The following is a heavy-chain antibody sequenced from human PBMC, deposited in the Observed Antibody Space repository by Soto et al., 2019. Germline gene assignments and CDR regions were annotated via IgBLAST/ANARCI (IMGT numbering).Heavy chain of an antibody. J-gene: IGHJ5*02. CDR2: IIPIFGTA. D-gene: IGHD1-7*01. V-gene: IGHV1-69*06. CDR3: ARDRITGTTLWFDP. Sequence: QVQLVQSGAEVKKPGSSVKVSCKASGGTFSSYAISWVRQAPGQGLEWMGGIIPIFGTANYAQKFQGRVMITADKSTSTAYMELSSLRSEDTAVYYCARDRITGTTLWFDPWGQGTLVTVSS. CDR1: GGTFSSYA.